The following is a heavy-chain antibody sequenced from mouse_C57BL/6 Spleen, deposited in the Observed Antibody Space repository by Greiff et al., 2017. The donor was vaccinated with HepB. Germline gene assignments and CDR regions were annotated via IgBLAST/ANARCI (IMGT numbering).Heavy chain of an antibody. J-gene: IGHJ2*01. CDR2: IYPGDGDT. V-gene: IGHV1-82*01. Sequence: QVQLQQSGPELVKPGASVKISCKASGYAFSSSWMNWVKQRPGKGLEWIGRIYPGDGDTNYNGKFKGKATLTADKSSSTAYMQLSSLTSEDSAVYFCARSASGNFDYWGQGTTRTVSS. D-gene: IGHD4-1*01. CDR1: GYAFSSSW. CDR3: ARSASGNFDY.